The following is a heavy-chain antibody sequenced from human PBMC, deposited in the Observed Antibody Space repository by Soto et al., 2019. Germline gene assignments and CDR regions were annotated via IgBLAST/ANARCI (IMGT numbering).Heavy chain of an antibody. CDR2: ISSSSSYI. V-gene: IGHV3-21*01. Sequence: GGSLRLSCAASGFTFSSYSMNWVRQAPGKGLEWVSSISSSSSYIYYADSEKGRFTISRDNAKNSLYLQMNSLRAEDTAVYYCARVADSSGWYVGDAFDIWGQGTKVTVSS. D-gene: IGHD6-19*01. CDR3: ARVADSSGWYVGDAFDI. CDR1: GFTFSSYS. J-gene: IGHJ3*02.